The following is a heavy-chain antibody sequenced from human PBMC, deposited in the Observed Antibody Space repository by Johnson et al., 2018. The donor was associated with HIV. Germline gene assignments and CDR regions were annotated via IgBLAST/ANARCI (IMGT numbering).Heavy chain of an antibody. CDR2: ISSSGSSI. J-gene: IGHJ3*02. CDR1: GFTFSDYY. CDR3: ARDFPSPLDAFDI. Sequence: QVQLVESGGGLVKPGGPLRLSCAASGFTFSDYYMSWIRQAPGKGLEWVSYISSSGSSISYADSVKGRFTISRDNAKNSLYLQMNSLRAEDTAVYYCARDFPSPLDAFDIWGQGTMVTVSS. V-gene: IGHV3-11*04.